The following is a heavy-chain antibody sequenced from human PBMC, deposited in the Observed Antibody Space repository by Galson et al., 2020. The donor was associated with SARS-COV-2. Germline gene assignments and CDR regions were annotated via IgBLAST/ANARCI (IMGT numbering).Heavy chain of an antibody. V-gene: IGHV3-21*01. D-gene: IGHD2-2*02. CDR2: ISSSSSYI. CDR1: GFTFSSYS. J-gene: IGHJ5*02. CDR3: AREPAAIRTWCDT. Sequence: GGSLRLSCAASGFTFSSYSMNWVRQAPGKGLEWASSISSSSSYIYYADSVKGRFTISRDNAKNSLYLQMNSLSAEDTAVYYCAREPAAIRTWCDTWGQGTLVTVAP.